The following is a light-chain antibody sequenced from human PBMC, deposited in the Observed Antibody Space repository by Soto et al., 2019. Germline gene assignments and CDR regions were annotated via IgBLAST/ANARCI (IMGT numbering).Light chain of an antibody. CDR2: EVS. J-gene: IGLJ1*01. V-gene: IGLV2-14*01. CDR3: SSYTSISTLYV. CDR1: NSDVGGYNY. Sequence: QSVLTQPASVSGSPGQSITISCTGNNSDVGGYNYVSWYQQHPGKAPELMIYEVSHRPSGVSNRFSGSKSDNTASLTISGLQAEDEADYYCSSYTSISTLYVFGTGTKVTVL.